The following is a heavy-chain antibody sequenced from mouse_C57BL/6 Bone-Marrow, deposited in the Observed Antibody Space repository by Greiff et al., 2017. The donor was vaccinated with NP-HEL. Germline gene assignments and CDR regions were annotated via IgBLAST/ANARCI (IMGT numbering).Heavy chain of an antibody. D-gene: IGHD1-1*01. CDR2: IYPRSGNP. J-gene: IGHJ3*01. Sequence: VRLHRSGAELAWPGASVKLSCKASGYTFPSYGISWVKQSTGQGLGWIGEIYPRSGNPYYNEKFKGKATLTADKSSSTAYMELRSLTSEDDAVYFCARGYYGSRYLFAYWGQGTLVTVSA. CDR3: ARGYYGSRYLFAY. V-gene: IGHV1-81*01. CDR1: GYTFPSYG.